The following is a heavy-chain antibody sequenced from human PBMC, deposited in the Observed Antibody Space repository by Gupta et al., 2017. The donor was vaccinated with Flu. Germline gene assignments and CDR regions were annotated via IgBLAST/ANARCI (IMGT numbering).Heavy chain of an antibody. J-gene: IGHJ4*02. CDR1: GYSFTSYW. CDR2: IYPGDSDT. D-gene: IGHD4-17*01. Sequence: EVQLVQSGAEVKKPGESLKISCKGSGYSFTSYWIGWVRQMPGKGLEWMGIIYPGDSDTRYSPSFQGQVTISADKSISTAYLQWSSLKASDTAMYYCALTLPWSDYGDYPQGFDYWGQGTLVTVSS. V-gene: IGHV5-51*01. CDR3: ALTLPWSDYGDYPQGFDY.